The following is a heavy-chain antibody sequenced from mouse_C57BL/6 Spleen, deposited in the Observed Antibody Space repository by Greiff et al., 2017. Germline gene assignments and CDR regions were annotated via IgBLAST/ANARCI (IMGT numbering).Heavy chain of an antibody. Sequence: VQLQQPGAELVRPGASVTLSCKASGYTFTDYEMHWVKQTPVHGLEWIGAIDPETGGTDNNQKFKGKAILTADKSSSTAYMELRSLTSEDSAVYYYTRYSYDWFAYWGQGTLVTVSA. V-gene: IGHV1-15*01. CDR1: GYTFTDYE. CDR2: IDPETGGT. J-gene: IGHJ3*01. CDR3: TRYSYDWFAY. D-gene: IGHD2-12*01.